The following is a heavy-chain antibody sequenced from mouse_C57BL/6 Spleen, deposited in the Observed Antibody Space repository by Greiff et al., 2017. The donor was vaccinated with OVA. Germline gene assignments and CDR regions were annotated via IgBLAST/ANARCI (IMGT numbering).Heavy chain of an antibody. CDR2: IYPSDGST. J-gene: IGHJ1*03. Sequence: QVQLQQSDAELVKPGASVKISCKVSGYTFTDHTIPWMKQRPEQGLALIGYIYPSDGSTKYNEKFKGKATLTADTSTITAYMKLNSLTSEDSAVYFCANYDGSRYWYFDVWGTGTTVTVSS. CDR3: ANYDGSRYWYFDV. V-gene: IGHV1-78*01. D-gene: IGHD1-1*01. CDR1: GYTFTDHT.